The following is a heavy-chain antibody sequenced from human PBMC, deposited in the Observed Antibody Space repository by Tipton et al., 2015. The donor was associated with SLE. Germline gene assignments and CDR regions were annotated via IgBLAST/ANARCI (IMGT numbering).Heavy chain of an antibody. CDR3: ARHQGGFDY. CDR2: IYHSGST. Sequence: TLSLTCAVSGYSISSGYYWGWIRQPPGKGLEWIGSIYHSGSTYYNPSLKSRVTISVDTSKNQFSQKLSSVTAADTAVYYCARHQGGFDYWGQGTLVTVSS. J-gene: IGHJ4*02. V-gene: IGHV4-38-2*01. CDR1: GYSISSGYY.